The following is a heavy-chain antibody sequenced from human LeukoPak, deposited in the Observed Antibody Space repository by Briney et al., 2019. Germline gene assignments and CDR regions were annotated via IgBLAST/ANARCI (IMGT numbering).Heavy chain of an antibody. Sequence: GGSLRLSCAASGFTVSTYYMSWVRQAPGKGLEWVANIKQDGSEKYYVDSMKGRITISRDNAKNSLYLQLNGLRAEDTAVYYCARDLRTYYPRHFDSWGQGTLVTVSS. CDR2: IKQDGSEK. J-gene: IGHJ4*02. D-gene: IGHD3-22*01. CDR3: ARDLRTYYPRHFDS. CDR1: GFTVSTYY. V-gene: IGHV3-7*04.